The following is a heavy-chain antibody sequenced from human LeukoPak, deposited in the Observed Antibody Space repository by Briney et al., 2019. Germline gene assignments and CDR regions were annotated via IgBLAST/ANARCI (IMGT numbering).Heavy chain of an antibody. Sequence: ASVKVSCKVSGYTLTELSMHWVRQAPGKGLEWMGGFDHEDGETIYAQKFQGRVTMTEDTSTDTAYMELSSLRSEDTAVYYCATDRRITMVRGVFDYWGQGTLVTVSS. V-gene: IGHV1-24*01. CDR2: FDHEDGET. CDR3: ATDRRITMVRGVFDY. J-gene: IGHJ4*02. CDR1: GYTLTELS. D-gene: IGHD3-10*01.